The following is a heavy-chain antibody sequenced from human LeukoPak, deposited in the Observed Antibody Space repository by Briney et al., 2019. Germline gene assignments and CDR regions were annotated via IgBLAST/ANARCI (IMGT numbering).Heavy chain of an antibody. D-gene: IGHD2-2*01. CDR1: GGSVRGHY. V-gene: IGHV4-59*02. CDR3: ARDRYAYSPRRYCFYMDV. CDR2: VQKTGSP. J-gene: IGHJ6*03. Sequence: SETLSLTCIVSGGSVRGHYWTWIRQPPGKGLEWIGYVQKTGSPSYNPSPRSRVTISLETSHKQFTLNLKSVTAADTAVYFCARDRYAYSPRRYCFYMDVWGGGTTVTVSS.